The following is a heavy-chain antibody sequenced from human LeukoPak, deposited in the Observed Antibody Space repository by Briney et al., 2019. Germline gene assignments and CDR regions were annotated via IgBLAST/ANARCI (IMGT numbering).Heavy chain of an antibody. Sequence: SETLSLTCAVYGGSFSSYYWSWIRQPPGKGLEWIGEINSGGSTNYNPSLKSRVTISVDTSKNQFSLNLDSVTAADTAVYYCARDDLVSTSTGGFDVWGQGILVTVSS. J-gene: IGHJ4*02. CDR1: GGSFSSYY. V-gene: IGHV4-34*01. CDR2: INSGGST. CDR3: ARDDLVSTSTGGFDV. D-gene: IGHD2-8*02.